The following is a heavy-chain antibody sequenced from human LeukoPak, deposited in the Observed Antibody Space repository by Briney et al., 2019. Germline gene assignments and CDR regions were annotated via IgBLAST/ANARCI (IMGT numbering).Heavy chain of an antibody. Sequence: QSGGSLRLSRAASGFTFSSYGMSWVRQAPGKGLEWVSAISGSGGSTYYADSVKGRFTISRDNAKNSLFLQMNSLRAEDTAVYYCARYRLVWLPAPVFDYWGPGTQVTVSS. CDR1: GFTFSSYG. CDR2: ISGSGGST. D-gene: IGHD6-19*01. CDR3: ARYRLVWLPAPVFDY. J-gene: IGHJ4*02. V-gene: IGHV3-23*01.